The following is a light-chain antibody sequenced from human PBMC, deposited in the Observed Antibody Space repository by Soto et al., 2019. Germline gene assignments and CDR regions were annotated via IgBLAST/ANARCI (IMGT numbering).Light chain of an antibody. CDR2: AAS. V-gene: IGKV1-9*01. CDR1: QGISSY. CDR3: QQLNSYPRAT. J-gene: IGKJ1*01. Sequence: QFSQSASFVSASVGDRVTITCRASQGISSYLAWYQQKPGKAPKLLIYAASTLQSGVPSRFSGSGSGTEFTLTISSLQPEDFATYYCQQLNSYPRATFGQGTKVDIK.